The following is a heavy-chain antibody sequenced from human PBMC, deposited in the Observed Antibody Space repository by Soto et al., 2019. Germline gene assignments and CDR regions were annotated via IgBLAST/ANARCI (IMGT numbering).Heavy chain of an antibody. CDR2: INAGNGNT. CDR3: ARDQIVVVPAAMTAVHYYMDV. J-gene: IGHJ6*03. CDR1: GYTFTSYA. D-gene: IGHD2-2*01. V-gene: IGHV1-3*01. Sequence: GASVKVSCKASGYTFTSYAMHWVRQAPGQRLEWMGWINAGNGNTKYSQKFQGRVTITRDTSASTAYMELSSLRSEDTAVYYCARDQIVVVPAAMTAVHYYMDVWGKGTTVTVSS.